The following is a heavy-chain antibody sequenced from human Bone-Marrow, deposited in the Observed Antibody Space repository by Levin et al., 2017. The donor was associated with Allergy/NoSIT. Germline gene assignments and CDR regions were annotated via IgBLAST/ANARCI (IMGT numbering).Heavy chain of an antibody. CDR1: GFTLNNAW. Sequence: GESLKISCAVSGFTLNNAWINWVRQAPGKGLEWVGRFKGKTDGGTTDYAAPVKGRFTISRDDSKNMLYLQMNSLKTEDTAVYYCSTVRYCTSGVCYTRYYYYYGMDVWGQGTTVTVSS. J-gene: IGHJ6*02. V-gene: IGHV3-15*07. CDR2: FKGKTDGGTT. D-gene: IGHD2-8*01. CDR3: STVRYCTSGVCYTRYYYYYGMDV.